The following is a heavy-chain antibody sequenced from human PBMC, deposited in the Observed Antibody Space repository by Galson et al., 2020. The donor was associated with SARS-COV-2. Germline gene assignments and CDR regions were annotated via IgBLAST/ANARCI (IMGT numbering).Heavy chain of an antibody. V-gene: IGHV4-39*07. CDR1: GDSISRTTYY. CDR2: IYHSGST. J-gene: IGHJ6*02. Sequence: ASETLSLTCSVSGDSISRTTYYCTWIRQSPGKGLEWIGTIYHSGSTYYNPSLKSRVTISVDTSKNQFSLGLRSVTVADTAVYFCAIDHMKIRRDRYFYYGLDVWGEGATVSVSS. D-gene: IGHD3-10*01. CDR3: AIDHMKIRRDRYFYYGLDV.